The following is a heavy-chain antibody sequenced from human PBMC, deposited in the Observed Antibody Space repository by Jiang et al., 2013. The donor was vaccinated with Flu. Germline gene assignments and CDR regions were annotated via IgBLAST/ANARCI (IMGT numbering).Heavy chain of an antibody. CDR3: AKFVVVPAAMRDY. D-gene: IGHD2-2*01. V-gene: IGHV3-30*18. Sequence: RSLRLSCAASGFTFSSYGMHWVRQAPGKGLEWVAVISYDGSNKYYADSVKGRFTISRDNSKNTLYLQMNSLRAEDTAVYYCAKFVVVPAAMRDYWGQGTLVTVSS. CDR2: ISYDGSNK. J-gene: IGHJ4*02. CDR1: GFTFSSYG.